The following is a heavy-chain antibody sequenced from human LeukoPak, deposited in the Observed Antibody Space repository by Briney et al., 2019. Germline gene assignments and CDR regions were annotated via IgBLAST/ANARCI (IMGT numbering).Heavy chain of an antibody. D-gene: IGHD3-22*01. CDR2: ISSSSSYI. CDR3: ARVGGYYYDSSGYYYVKDH. J-gene: IGHJ4*02. Sequence: GGSLRLSCAASGFTFSSYSMNWVRQAPGNGLEWVSSISSSSSYIYYADSGKGRFTISRDNAKNSLYLQMNSLRAEDTAVYYCARVGGYYYDSSGYYYVKDHWGQGTLVTVSS. CDR1: GFTFSSYS. V-gene: IGHV3-21*01.